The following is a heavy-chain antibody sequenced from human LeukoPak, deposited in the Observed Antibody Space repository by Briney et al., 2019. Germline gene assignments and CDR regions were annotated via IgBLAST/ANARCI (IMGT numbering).Heavy chain of an antibody. CDR2: IYHSGST. Sequence: PSQTLSLTCAVSGGSISSGIYSWNWIRQPPGKGLEGIGYIYHSGSTYYNPSLKSRVTILVDRSKNQFSLKLSSVTAADTAVYYCARDNGDYPYYFDFWGQGTLVTVSS. J-gene: IGHJ4*02. V-gene: IGHV4-30-2*01. D-gene: IGHD4-17*01. CDR3: ARDNGDYPYYFDF. CDR1: GGSISSGIYS.